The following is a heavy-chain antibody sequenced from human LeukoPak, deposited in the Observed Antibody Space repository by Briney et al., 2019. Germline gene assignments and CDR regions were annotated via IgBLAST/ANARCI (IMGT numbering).Heavy chain of an antibody. D-gene: IGHD6-13*01. Sequence: GGSLRLSCAASGFIFDDYGMNWVRQAPGKGLEWVSGINWNGDSTGYADSVKGRFTISRDNAKNSLYLQMSSLIAEDTGFYLCAKSAGGAAAGDFDYWGQGTLVTVSS. V-gene: IGHV3-20*04. CDR1: GFIFDDYG. J-gene: IGHJ4*02. CDR3: AKSAGGAAAGDFDY. CDR2: INWNGDST.